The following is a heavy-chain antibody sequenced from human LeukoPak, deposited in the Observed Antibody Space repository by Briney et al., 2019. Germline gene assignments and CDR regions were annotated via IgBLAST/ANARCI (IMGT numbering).Heavy chain of an antibody. CDR2: IYYSGTT. CDR3: ARDGALLGGSDH. CDR1: GGSISSSSYY. D-gene: IGHD3-16*01. J-gene: IGHJ4*02. Sequence: PSETLSLTCTVSGGSISSSSYYWGWIRQPPGKGLEWIGSIYYSGTTYYNPSLKSRASMSVDTSKNQFPLKLTSVTAADTAVYYCARDGALLGGSDHWGQGISVTVSS. V-gene: IGHV4-39*06.